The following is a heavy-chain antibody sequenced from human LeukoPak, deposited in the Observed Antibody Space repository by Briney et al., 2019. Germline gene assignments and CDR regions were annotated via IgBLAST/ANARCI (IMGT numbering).Heavy chain of an antibody. CDR2: ISSSTSYI. D-gene: IGHD6-13*01. Sequence: GGSLRLSCAASGFTFSSYSMNWVRQAPGKGLEWVSSISSSTSYIYYADSVKSRFTISRDNAKNSLYLQMNSLRAEDTAVYYCARDRWTAAGTFDYWGQGTLVTVSS. V-gene: IGHV3-21*01. CDR1: GFTFSSYS. CDR3: ARDRWTAAGTFDY. J-gene: IGHJ4*02.